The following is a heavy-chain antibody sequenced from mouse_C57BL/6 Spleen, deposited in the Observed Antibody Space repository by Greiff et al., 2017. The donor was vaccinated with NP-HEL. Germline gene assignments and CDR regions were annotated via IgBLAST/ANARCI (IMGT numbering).Heavy chain of an antibody. Sequence: EVQLQQSGPELVKPGASVKISCKASGYTFTDYYMNWVKQSHGKSLEWIGDINPNNGGTSYNQKFKGKATLTVDKSSSTAYMELRSLTSEDSAVYYCAREGWEDYWGQGTTLTVSS. J-gene: IGHJ2*01. V-gene: IGHV1-26*01. D-gene: IGHD4-1*01. CDR2: INPNNGGT. CDR1: GYTFTDYY. CDR3: AREGWEDY.